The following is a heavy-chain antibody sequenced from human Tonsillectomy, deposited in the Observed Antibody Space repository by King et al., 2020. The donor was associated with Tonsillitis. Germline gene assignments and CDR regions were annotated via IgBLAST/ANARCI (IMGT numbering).Heavy chain of an antibody. V-gene: IGHV3-64D*06. CDR3: WFARTGDVPFDF. CDR1: GFTFSNFV. Sequence: VQLVESGGGSVQPGGSLRLSYSASGFTFSNFVMHWVRQAPGKGLEYVSGISSNGGTTFYADSVKGRFTISRDNSKNTLNLQMSSLRAEDTAVYYCWFARTGDVPFDFWGQGRMVTVSS. CDR2: ISSNGGTT. D-gene: IGHD7-27*01. J-gene: IGHJ3*01.